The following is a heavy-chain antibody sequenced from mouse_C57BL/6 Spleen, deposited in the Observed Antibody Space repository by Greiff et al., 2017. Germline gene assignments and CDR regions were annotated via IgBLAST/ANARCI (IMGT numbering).Heavy chain of an antibody. V-gene: IGHV1-81*01. CDR3: ARKDFLYYAMDY. CDR2: IYPRSGNT. J-gene: IGHJ4*01. Sequence: QVQLQQSGAELARPGASVKLSCKASGYTFTSYGISWVKQRTGQGLEWIGEIYPRSGNTYYNEKFKGKATLTADKSSSTAYMELRSLTSEDSAVYFCARKDFLYYAMDYWGQGTSVTVSS. CDR1: GYTFTSYG.